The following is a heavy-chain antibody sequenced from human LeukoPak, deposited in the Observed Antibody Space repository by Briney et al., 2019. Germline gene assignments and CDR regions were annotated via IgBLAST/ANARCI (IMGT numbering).Heavy chain of an antibody. CDR2: ISSSSSYI. D-gene: IGHD3-10*01. V-gene: IGHV3-21*01. CDR3: ARPAGFGDSDAFDI. Sequence: GGSLRLSCAASGFTFSSYSMNWVRQAPGKGLEWVSSISSSSSYIYYADSVKGRFTISRDNAKNSLYLQMNSLRAEDTAVYYCARPAGFGDSDAFDIWGQGTMVTVSS. J-gene: IGHJ3*02. CDR1: GFTFSSYS.